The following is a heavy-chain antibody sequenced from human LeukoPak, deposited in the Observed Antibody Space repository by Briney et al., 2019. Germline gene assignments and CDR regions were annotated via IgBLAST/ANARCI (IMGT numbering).Heavy chain of an antibody. V-gene: IGHV3-7*05. CDR3: ARGGATVVS. J-gene: IGHJ4*02. CDR1: GFTFNDYW. CDR2: LKQDGSGK. Sequence: PGGSLRLSCSASGFTFNDYWMSWVRQAPGKGLEWGANLKQDGSGKYYVDSVKGRFTISRDNAKKSLYLQMNSLRPEDTAVYYCARGGATVVSWGQGTLVTVSS. D-gene: IGHD1-26*01.